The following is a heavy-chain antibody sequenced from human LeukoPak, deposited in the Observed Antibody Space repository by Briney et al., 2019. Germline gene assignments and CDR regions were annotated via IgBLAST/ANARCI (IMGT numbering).Heavy chain of an antibody. J-gene: IGHJ4*02. V-gene: IGHV1-2*02. D-gene: IGHD3-10*01. Sequence: ASVKVSCKASGYTFTGYYMHWVRQAPGQGLDWMGWINPNSCDTNYAQKFQGRVTMNRDRSISKDYMELSRLRSDDTAVYYCARTGSLRGNFDYWGQGTLVTVSS. CDR3: ARTGSLRGNFDY. CDR1: GYTFTGYY. CDR2: INPNSCDT.